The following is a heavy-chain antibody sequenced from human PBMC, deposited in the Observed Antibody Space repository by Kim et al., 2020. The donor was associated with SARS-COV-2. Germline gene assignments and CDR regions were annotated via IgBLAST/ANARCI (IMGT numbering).Heavy chain of an antibody. D-gene: IGHD4-17*01. CDR3: ARTHYGDYGAARAFDP. V-gene: IGHV3-21*01. CDR1: GFTFSSYS. J-gene: IGHJ5*02. Sequence: GGSLRLSCAASGFTFSSYSMNWVRQAPGKGLEWVSSISSSSSYIYYADSVKGRFTISRDNAKNSLYLQMNSLRAEDTAVYYCARTHYGDYGAARAFDPWGQGTLVTVSS. CDR2: ISSSSSYI.